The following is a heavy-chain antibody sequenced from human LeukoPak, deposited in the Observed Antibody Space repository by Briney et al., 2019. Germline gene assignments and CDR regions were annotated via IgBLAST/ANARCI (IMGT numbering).Heavy chain of an antibody. CDR1: GYTFTGYY. CDR3: ARDHLSGLLPRYYYYYYMDV. J-gene: IGHJ6*03. V-gene: IGHV1-2*02. D-gene: IGHD2-15*01. Sequence: GASVKVSCKASGYTFTGYYMHWVRQAPGQGLEWTGWINPNSGGTNYAQKFQGRVTMTRDTSISTAYMELSRLRSDDTAVYYCARDHLSGLLPRYYYYYYMDVWGKGTTVTVSS. CDR2: INPNSGGT.